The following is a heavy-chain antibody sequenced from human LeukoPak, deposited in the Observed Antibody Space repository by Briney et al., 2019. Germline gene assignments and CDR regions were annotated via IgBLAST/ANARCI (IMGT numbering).Heavy chain of an antibody. J-gene: IGHJ3*02. D-gene: IGHD3-22*01. CDR2: VYYSGST. CDR3: AREFYYDSSFSFDI. V-gene: IGHV4-59*01. Sequence: PSETLSLTCSVSGASFRSYYWSWVRQPPGKGLEWIGYVYYSGSTKYNPSLRSRVTISVDTSKNQFSLKLSSVTAADTAVYYCAREFYYDSSFSFDIWGQGTMVTVSS. CDR1: GASFRSYY.